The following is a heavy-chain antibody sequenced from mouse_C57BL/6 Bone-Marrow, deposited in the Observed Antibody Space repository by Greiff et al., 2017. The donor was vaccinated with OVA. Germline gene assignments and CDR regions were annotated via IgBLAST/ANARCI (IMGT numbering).Heavy chain of an antibody. J-gene: IGHJ2*01. D-gene: IGHD1-1*01. CDR3: TRTFTTPYYFDY. CDR1: GFTFSSYA. V-gene: IGHV5-9-1*02. CDR2: ISSGGDYI. Sequence: EVHLVESGEGLVKPGGSLKLSCAASGFTFSSYAMSWVRQTPEKRLEWVAYISSGGDYIYYADTVKGRFTISRDNARNTLYLQMSSLKSEDTAMYYCTRTFTTPYYFDYWGQGTTLTVSS.